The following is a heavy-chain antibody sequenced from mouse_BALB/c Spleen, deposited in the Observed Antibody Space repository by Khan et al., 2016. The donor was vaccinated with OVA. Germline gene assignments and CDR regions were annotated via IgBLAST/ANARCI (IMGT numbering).Heavy chain of an antibody. J-gene: IGHJ3*01. CDR1: GYTFISYW. D-gene: IGHD2-3*01. Sequence: QVQLKQSGAELAKPGASVKMSCKASGYTFISYWMHWVKQRPGQGLEWIGYITPSTGYTEYNQKFKDKATLTADKSSSTAYMQLSSLTSEDSAVXYCARAIFDGYPPFAYWGQGTLVTVSA. CDR3: ARAIFDGYPPFAY. V-gene: IGHV1-7*01. CDR2: ITPSTGYT.